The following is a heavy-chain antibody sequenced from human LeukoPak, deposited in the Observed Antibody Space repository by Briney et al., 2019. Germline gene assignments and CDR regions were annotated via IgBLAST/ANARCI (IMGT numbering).Heavy chain of an antibody. CDR3: AKSGGYGLIDY. D-gene: IGHD1-26*01. J-gene: IGHJ4*01. CDR1: GGPISSYY. V-gene: IGHV4-59*08. CDR2: IYYSGST. Sequence: PSETLSLTCTDSGGPISSYYWSWIRQPPGKGLEWIGYIYYSGSTNYNPSLKSRVTISIDTSKNQVSLNLTSMTAADTAVYYCAKSGGYGLIDYWGQGTLVTVSS.